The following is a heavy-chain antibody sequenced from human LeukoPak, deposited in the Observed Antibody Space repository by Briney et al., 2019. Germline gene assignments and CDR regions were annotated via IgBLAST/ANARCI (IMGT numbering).Heavy chain of an antibody. V-gene: IGHV1-46*01. CDR3: AISGYCGGDCYAFDI. D-gene: IGHD2-21*02. J-gene: IGHJ3*02. CDR1: GYTFTSYY. Sequence: ASVKVSCKASGYTFTSYYMHWVRQAPGQGLEWMGIINPSGGSTSYAQKFQGRVTMTRDTSTGTVYMELSSLRSEDTAVYYCAISGYCGGDCYAFDIWGQGTMVTVSS. CDR2: INPSGGST.